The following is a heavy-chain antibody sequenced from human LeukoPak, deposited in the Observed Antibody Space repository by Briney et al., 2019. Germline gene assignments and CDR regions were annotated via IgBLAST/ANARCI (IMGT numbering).Heavy chain of an antibody. J-gene: IGHJ6*02. D-gene: IGHD3-10*01. V-gene: IGHV4-39*01. CDR2: IYYSGGT. Sequence: PSETLSLTCTVSGGSISSRAFYWGWIRQPPEKGLEWIGSIYYSGGTYYNPSLKSRVTISVDTSKNQFSLRLSSVTAADTAVYDCARQSYTAYYYYGMDFWGQGTTVTVSS. CDR3: ARQSYTAYYYYGMDF. CDR1: GGSISSRAFY.